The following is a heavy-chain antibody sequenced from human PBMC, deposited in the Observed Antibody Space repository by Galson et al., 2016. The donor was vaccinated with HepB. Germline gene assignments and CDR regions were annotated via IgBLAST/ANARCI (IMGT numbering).Heavy chain of an antibody. CDR3: ARDSGLFDY. D-gene: IGHD5-12*01. V-gene: IGHV1-3*01. CDR1: GYIFSNYG. Sequence: SGYIFSNYGIHWVRQAPGQRLEWLGWINSGTGKTKYSQKLQGRVTITADTSASTAYMELSSLTSEDTAIYYCARDSGLFDYWGQGMLLTVFS. CDR2: INSGTGKT. J-gene: IGHJ4*02.